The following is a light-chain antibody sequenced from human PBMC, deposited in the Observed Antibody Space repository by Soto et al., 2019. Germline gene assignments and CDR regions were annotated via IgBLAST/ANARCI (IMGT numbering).Light chain of an antibody. CDR2: GAS. Sequence: IQVTQSPSSLSASVGDRVTITCRASQTMGSHLNWYQQKPGTAPKLLIYGASSLHGGVPSRFSGFGSGTDFTLTISTLRPEDFATYYCLQTHSLPVAFGGWTKV. CDR3: LQTHSLPVA. CDR1: QTMGSH. V-gene: IGKV1-39*01. J-gene: IGKJ4*01.